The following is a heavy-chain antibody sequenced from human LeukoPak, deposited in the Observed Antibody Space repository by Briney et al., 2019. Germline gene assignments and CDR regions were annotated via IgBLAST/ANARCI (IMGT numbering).Heavy chain of an antibody. Sequence: PGGSLRLSCAASGFTFSSYSMNWVRQAPGKGLEWVSYISSSSTTIYYADSVKGRFTISRDNAKNSLYLQMNSLRAEDTAVYYCARGAEGIVATDSNFDYWGQGTLVTVSS. D-gene: IGHD3-22*01. CDR2: ISSSSTTI. CDR3: ARGAEGIVATDSNFDY. V-gene: IGHV3-48*04. J-gene: IGHJ4*02. CDR1: GFTFSSYS.